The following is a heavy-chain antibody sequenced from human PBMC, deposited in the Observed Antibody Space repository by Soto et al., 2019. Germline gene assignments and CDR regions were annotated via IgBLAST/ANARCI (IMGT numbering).Heavy chain of an antibody. J-gene: IGHJ6*02. CDR2: IYWDDDK. CDR1: GFSRSSSGVG. Sequence: QITLKESGPTLVKPTQTLTLTCTCSGFSRSSSGVGVGWIRQPPGNALEWLALIYWDDDKRYSPSLKSRLTITKDTFKNQVVLTMTNMDPVDTATYYCAHHGYYYYGMDVWGQGTTVTVSS. CDR3: AHHGYYYYGMDV. V-gene: IGHV2-5*02.